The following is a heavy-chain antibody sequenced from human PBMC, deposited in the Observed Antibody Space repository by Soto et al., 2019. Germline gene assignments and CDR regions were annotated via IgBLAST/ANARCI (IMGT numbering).Heavy chain of an antibody. J-gene: IGHJ6*03. V-gene: IGHV4-59*01. CDR2: IYYSGST. D-gene: IGHD4-17*01. CDR3: ARENDYGDYDDNYMDV. CDR1: GGSISSYY. Sequence: SETLSLTCTVSGGSISSYYWSWIRQPPGKGLEWIGYIYYSGSTNYNPSLKSRVTISVDTSKNQFSLKLSSVTAADTAVYYCARENDYGDYDDNYMDVWGKGTTFTVSS.